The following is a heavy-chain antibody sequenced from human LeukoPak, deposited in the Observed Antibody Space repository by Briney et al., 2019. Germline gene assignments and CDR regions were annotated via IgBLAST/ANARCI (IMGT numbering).Heavy chain of an antibody. CDR3: AKMQGYFDY. CDR1: GLTFSSYG. J-gene: IGHJ4*02. Sequence: PGGSLRLSCEASGLTFSSYGMSWVRQAPGKGLQWVSAITGDGITTYYADSVKGRLTITRDNSKNMLYLQMSSLRAEDTAVYYCAKMQGYFDYWSEGTLVPVSS. V-gene: IGHV3-23*01. CDR2: ITGDGITT.